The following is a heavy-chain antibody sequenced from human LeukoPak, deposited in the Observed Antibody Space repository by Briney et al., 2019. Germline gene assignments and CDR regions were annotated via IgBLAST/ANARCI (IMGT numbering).Heavy chain of an antibody. D-gene: IGHD5-18*01. CDR3: AKSSYSIFDY. V-gene: IGHV4-38-2*02. J-gene: IGHJ4*02. Sequence: SETLSLTCTVSGYSISCGYYWGWTRQPPGKGLEWIGSIYHSGSTYYNPSLKSRVTISVDTSKNQFSLKLSSVTAADTAVYYCAKSSYSIFDYWGQGTLVTVSS. CDR1: GYSISCGYY. CDR2: IYHSGST.